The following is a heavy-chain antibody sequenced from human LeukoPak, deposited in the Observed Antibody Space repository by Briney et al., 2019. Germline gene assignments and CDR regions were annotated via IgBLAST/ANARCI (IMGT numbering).Heavy chain of an antibody. J-gene: IGHJ3*02. CDR3: AKSNGYGLVDI. V-gene: IGHV3-21*01. D-gene: IGHD3-10*01. CDR2: ISSSSSYI. Sequence: GGSLRLSCAASGFTFSSYSMNWVRQAPGKGLEWVSSISSSSSYIYYADSVKSRFTISRDNAKNSLYLQMNSLRAEDTAVYYCAKSNGYGLVDIWGQGTMVTVSS. CDR1: GFTFSSYS.